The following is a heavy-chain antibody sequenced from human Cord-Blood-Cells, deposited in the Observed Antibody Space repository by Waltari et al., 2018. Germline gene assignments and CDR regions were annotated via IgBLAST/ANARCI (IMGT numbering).Heavy chain of an antibody. D-gene: IGHD2-2*01. CDR2: INAGNGNT. Sequence: QVQLVQSGAEVKKPGASVKVSCKASGYTFTSYAMHWVHQAPGQRLEWMGWINAGNGNTKYSQKFQGRVTITRDTSASTAYMELSSLRSEDTAVYYCARDFYTVFCSSTSCYDAFDIWGQGTMVTVSS. CDR1: GYTFTSYA. V-gene: IGHV1-3*01. J-gene: IGHJ3*02. CDR3: ARDFYTVFCSSTSCYDAFDI.